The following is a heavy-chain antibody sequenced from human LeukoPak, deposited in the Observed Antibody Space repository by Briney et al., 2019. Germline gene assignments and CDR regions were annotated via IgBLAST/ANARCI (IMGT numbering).Heavy chain of an antibody. V-gene: IGHV1-46*03. Sequence: ASVKVSCKASGYTFTSYYMHWVRQSPGQGPEWMGIINPSGGSTSYAQKFQGRVTTTRDTSTSTVYMELSSLRSEDTAVYYCARVAVIAITDYFDYWGQGSLVTVSS. CDR1: GYTFTSYY. D-gene: IGHD2-21*01. CDR2: INPSGGST. J-gene: IGHJ4*02. CDR3: ARVAVIAITDYFDY.